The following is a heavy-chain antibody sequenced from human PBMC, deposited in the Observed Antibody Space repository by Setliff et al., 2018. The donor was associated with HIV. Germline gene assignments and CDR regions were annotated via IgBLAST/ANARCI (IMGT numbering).Heavy chain of an antibody. CDR2: IIPIFATA. V-gene: IGHV1-69*13. D-gene: IGHD3-3*01. Sequence: SVKVSCKASGGTFSRYAINWVRQAPGQGLEWMGGIIPIFATADYAQKFQGRVTITADESTSTAYMELSSLRSEDTAVYYCARGREWLPVASYFDYWGQGTLVPSPQ. J-gene: IGHJ4*02. CDR3: ARGREWLPVASYFDY. CDR1: GGTFSRYA.